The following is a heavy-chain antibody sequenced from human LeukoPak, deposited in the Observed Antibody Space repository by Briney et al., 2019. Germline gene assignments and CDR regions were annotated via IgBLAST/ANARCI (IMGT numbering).Heavy chain of an antibody. CDR3: ARDRSYYYDSSGYYTGGPFDY. D-gene: IGHD3-22*01. J-gene: IGHJ4*02. CDR2: IIPILGIA. V-gene: IGHV1-69*04. CDR1: GGTFSSYT. Sequence: EASVKVSCKASGGTFSSYTISWVRQAPGQGLEWMGRIIPILGIANYAQEFQGRVTITADKSTSTAYMELSSLRSEDTAVYYCARDRSYYYDSSGYYTGGPFDYWGQGTLVTVSS.